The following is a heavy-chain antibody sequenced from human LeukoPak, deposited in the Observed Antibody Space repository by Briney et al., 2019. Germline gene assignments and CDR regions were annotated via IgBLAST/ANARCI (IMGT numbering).Heavy chain of an antibody. V-gene: IGHV4-59*01. Sequence: SETLSLTCTVSGGSISSYYWSWIRQPPGKGLEWIGYIYYSGSTNYNPSLKSRVTISVDTSKNQFSLKLSSVTAADTAVYYCARPLATVGKKDAFDIWGQGTMVTVSS. CDR3: ARPLATVGKKDAFDI. J-gene: IGHJ3*02. CDR2: IYYSGST. CDR1: GGSISSYY. D-gene: IGHD4-23*01.